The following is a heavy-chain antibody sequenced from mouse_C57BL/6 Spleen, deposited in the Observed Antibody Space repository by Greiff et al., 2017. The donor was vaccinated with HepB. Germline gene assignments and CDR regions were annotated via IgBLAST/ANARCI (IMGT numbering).Heavy chain of an antibody. CDR2: IYPGNSDT. Sequence: VQLKESGTVLARPGASVKMSCKTSGYTFTSYWMHWVKQRPGQGLEWIGAIYPGNSDTSYNQKFKGKAKLTAVTSASTAYMELSSLTNEDSAVYYCTPIYYGNYNYFDYWGQGTTLTVSS. D-gene: IGHD2-1*01. V-gene: IGHV1-5*01. CDR1: GYTFTSYW. CDR3: TPIYYGNYNYFDY. J-gene: IGHJ2*01.